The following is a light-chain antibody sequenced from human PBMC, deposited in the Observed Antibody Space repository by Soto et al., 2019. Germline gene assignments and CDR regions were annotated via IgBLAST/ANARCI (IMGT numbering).Light chain of an antibody. Sequence: DIQMTQSPSSLSASVGDRVTITCRASQSISSYLNWYQQKPGKAPKLLIYAASSLQSGVPSRFSGSGSSTAFTLTISSLQPEDFATYYCQQSYSTPSITFGQGTRLEIK. V-gene: IGKV1-39*01. J-gene: IGKJ5*01. CDR2: AAS. CDR3: QQSYSTPSIT. CDR1: QSISSY.